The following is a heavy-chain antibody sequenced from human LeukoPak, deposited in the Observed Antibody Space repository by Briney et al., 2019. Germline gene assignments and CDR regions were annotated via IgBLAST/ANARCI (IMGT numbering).Heavy chain of an antibody. D-gene: IGHD6-13*01. Sequence: GASVKVSCKASGYTFTSYYMHWVRQAPGQGLEWMGIINPSGGSTSYAQKFQGRATMTRDTSTSTVYMELSSLRSEDTAVYYCARDRGRSWYPYYYYYYGMDVWGQGTTVTVSS. V-gene: IGHV1-46*01. CDR3: ARDRGRSWYPYYYYYYGMDV. CDR1: GYTFTSYY. CDR2: INPSGGST. J-gene: IGHJ6*02.